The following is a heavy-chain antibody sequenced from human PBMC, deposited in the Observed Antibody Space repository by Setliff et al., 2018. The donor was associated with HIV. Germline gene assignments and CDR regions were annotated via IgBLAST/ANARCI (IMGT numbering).Heavy chain of an antibody. CDR2: IWPDDSDT. Sequence: GESLKISCKGFGYNFASSWIGWVRQMPANGLEWMGLIWPDDSDTIYSPSFQGQVTLSADKSITTVYLQWSSLEAPDTAMYYCARLSKYYDFWTPNYWGQGTLVTVSS. V-gene: IGHV5-51*01. CDR3: ARLSKYYDFWTPNY. CDR1: GYNFASSW. D-gene: IGHD3-3*01. J-gene: IGHJ4*02.